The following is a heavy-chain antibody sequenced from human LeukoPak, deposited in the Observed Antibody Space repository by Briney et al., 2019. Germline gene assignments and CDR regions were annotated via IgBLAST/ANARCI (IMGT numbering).Heavy chain of an antibody. J-gene: IGHJ4*02. CDR1: GFTVSSNY. V-gene: IGHV3-66*04. CDR2: IYSGGST. D-gene: IGHD2-2*01. CDR3: ARLGYSSSRGYYFDY. Sequence: GGSLRLSCAASGFTVSSNYMSWVRQAPGKGLEWVSVIYSGGSTYYADSVKGRFTISRDNSKNTLYLQMNSLRAEDTAVYYCARLGYSSSRGYYFDYWGQGTLVTVSS.